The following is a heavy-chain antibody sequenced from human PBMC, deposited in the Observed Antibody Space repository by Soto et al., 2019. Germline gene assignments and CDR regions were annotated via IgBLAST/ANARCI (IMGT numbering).Heavy chain of an antibody. V-gene: IGHV3-21*01. CDR3: ARDVEDCSSTSCYASYYYYYYMDV. Sequence: GGSLRLSCAASGFTFSSYSMNWVRQAPGKGLEWVSSISSSSSYIYYADSVRGRFTISRDNAKNSLYLQMNSLRAEDTAVYYCARDVEDCSSTSCYASYYYYYYMDVWGKGTTVTVSS. D-gene: IGHD2-2*01. CDR1: GFTFSSYS. CDR2: ISSSSSYI. J-gene: IGHJ6*03.